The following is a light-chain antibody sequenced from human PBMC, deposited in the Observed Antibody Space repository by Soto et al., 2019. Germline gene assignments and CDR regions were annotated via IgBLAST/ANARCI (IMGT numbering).Light chain of an antibody. CDR1: RAISTY. CDR3: QHLDGYPRT. CDR2: TAS. V-gene: IGKV1-9*01. Sequence: DLQLTQSPSFLSASVGDRVTITCRASRAISTYLAWYQQKPGTAPKLLIYTASTLQSGVPSRFSGSGSGTEFSLSISSLQPEDFATYYCQHLDGYPRTFGQGTKVEIK. J-gene: IGKJ1*01.